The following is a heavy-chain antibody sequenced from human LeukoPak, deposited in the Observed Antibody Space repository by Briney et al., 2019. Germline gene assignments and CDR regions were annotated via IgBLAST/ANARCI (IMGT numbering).Heavy chain of an antibody. V-gene: IGHV3-30*18. Sequence: PGGSLRLSCAASGFTFSSYGMHWVRQAPGKGLEWVAVISYDGSNKYYADSVKGRFTISRDNSKNTLYLQMNSLRAEDTAVYYCAKCGSSWYGSGGNDYWGQGTLVTVSS. J-gene: IGHJ4*02. CDR3: AKCGSSWYGSGGNDY. D-gene: IGHD6-13*01. CDR2: ISYDGSNK. CDR1: GFTFSSYG.